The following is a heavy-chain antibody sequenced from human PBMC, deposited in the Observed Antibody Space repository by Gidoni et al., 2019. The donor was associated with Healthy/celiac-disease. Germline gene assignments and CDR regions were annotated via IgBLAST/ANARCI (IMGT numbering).Heavy chain of an antibody. V-gene: IGHV4-39*01. CDR2: IDYSGSP. CDR1: GGSISSSSYY. D-gene: IGHD2-15*01. Sequence: QLQLQESGPGLVKPSETLSLTCTVSGGSISSSSYYWGWIRQPPGKGLEWIGSIDYSGSPYYNPSLKSRVTISVDTSKNQCSLKLSSVTAADTAVYYCARQSIRCSGGSCDSFSYYGMDVWGQGTTVTVSS. J-gene: IGHJ6*02. CDR3: ARQSIRCSGGSCDSFSYYGMDV.